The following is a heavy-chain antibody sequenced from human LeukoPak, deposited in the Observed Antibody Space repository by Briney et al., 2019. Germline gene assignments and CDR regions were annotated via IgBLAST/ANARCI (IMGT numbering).Heavy chain of an antibody. CDR2: INHSGST. Sequence: SETLSFTCAVYGGSFSGYYWSWIRQPPGKGLEWIGEINHSGSTNYNPSLKSRVTISVDTSKNQFSLKLSSVTAADTAVYYCARGWKWLVLGPYYYWFDYWGQGTLVTVSS. V-gene: IGHV4-34*01. CDR1: GGSFSGYY. D-gene: IGHD6-19*01. J-gene: IGHJ4*02. CDR3: ARGWKWLVLGPYYYWFDY.